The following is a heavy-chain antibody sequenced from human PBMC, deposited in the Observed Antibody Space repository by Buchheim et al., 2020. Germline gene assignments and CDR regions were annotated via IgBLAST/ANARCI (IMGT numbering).Heavy chain of an antibody. Sequence: EVQLVESGGGLVQPGGSLRLSCAASGFTFSSYWMSWVRQAPGKGLEWVANIKQDGSEKYYVDSVKGRFTISRDNATNSLYLQMNSLRAEDTAVYYCARDLPLVAHYYGMDVWGQGTT. CDR2: IKQDGSEK. CDR3: ARDLPLVAHYYGMDV. CDR1: GFTFSSYW. D-gene: IGHD6-6*01. V-gene: IGHV3-7*01. J-gene: IGHJ6*02.